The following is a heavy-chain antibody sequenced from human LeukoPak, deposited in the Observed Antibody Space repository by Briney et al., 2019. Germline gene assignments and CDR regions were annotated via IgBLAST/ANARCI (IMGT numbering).Heavy chain of an antibody. J-gene: IGHJ6*03. D-gene: IGHD3-3*01. Sequence: PSETLSLTCTVSGGSISSGSYYWSWIRQPAGKGLEWIGRIYTSGSTNYNPSLKSRVTISVDTSKNQFSLKLSSVTAADTAVYYCAAVAGYDFPPVADKYRGRGAGHYYYYMDVWGKGTTVTVSS. CDR3: AAVAGYDFPPVADKYRGRGAGHYYYYMDV. CDR2: IYTSGST. V-gene: IGHV4-61*02. CDR1: GGSISSGSYY.